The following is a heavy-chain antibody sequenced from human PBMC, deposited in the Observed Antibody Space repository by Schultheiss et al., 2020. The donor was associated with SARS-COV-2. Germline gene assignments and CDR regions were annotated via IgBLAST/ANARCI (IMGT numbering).Heavy chain of an antibody. D-gene: IGHD4-17*01. CDR3: ARHRGFGDYWLDP. Sequence: SETLSLTCTVSGGSISSGSYYWSWIRQPAGKGLEWIGRIYTSGSTNYNPSLKSRVTISVDKSKNQFSLNLSSVTAADTAIYYCARHRGFGDYWLDPWGQGTLVTVSS. J-gene: IGHJ5*02. CDR1: GGSISSGSYY. CDR2: IYTSGST. V-gene: IGHV4-61*02.